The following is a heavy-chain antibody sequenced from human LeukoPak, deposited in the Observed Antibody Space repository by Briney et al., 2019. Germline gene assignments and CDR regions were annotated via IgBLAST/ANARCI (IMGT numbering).Heavy chain of an antibody. CDR3: ARGPDGDAFDI. D-gene: IGHD5-24*01. V-gene: IGHV1-2*04. CDR2: INPNSGGT. J-gene: IGHJ3*02. CDR1: GGTFSSYA. Sequence: GASVKVSCKASGGTFSSYAISWVRQAPGQGLEWMGWINPNSGGTNYAQKFQGWVTMTRDTSISTAYMELSRLRSDDTAVYYCARGPDGDAFDIWGQGTMVTVSS.